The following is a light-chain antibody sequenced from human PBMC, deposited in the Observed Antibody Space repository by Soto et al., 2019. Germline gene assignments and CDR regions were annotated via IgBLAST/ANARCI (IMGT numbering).Light chain of an antibody. J-gene: IGKJ1*01. CDR3: QHRSGWPPWM. Sequence: EIELTQSPATLSLTPGERATLSCGASQSVSTYLAWYQQKPGQAPRLLIYDVSNRATGIPARFSGSGSGTNFTLTISGLEPEDFAVYYCQHRSGWPPWMFGQGTKVQI. CDR1: QSVSTY. V-gene: IGKV3-11*01. CDR2: DVS.